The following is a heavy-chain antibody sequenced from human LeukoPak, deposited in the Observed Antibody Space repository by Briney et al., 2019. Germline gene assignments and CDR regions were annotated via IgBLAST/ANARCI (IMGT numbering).Heavy chain of an antibody. J-gene: IGHJ5*02. CDR3: AGVGVLGWGLGFGP. V-gene: IGHV4-59*01. CDR2: IPYSGST. CDR1: GGSISINY. D-gene: IGHD2-21*02. Sequence: PSETLSLTCIVSGGSISINYWSWIRQPPGKGLEWIGYIPYSGSTNYNPSLQSRVTISINTSKNQFSLNLSSVTAADTAVYFCAGVGVLGWGLGFGPWGQGTLVTVPS.